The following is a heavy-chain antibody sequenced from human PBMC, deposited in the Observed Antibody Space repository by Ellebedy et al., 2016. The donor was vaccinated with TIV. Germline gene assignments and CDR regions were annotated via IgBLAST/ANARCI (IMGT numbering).Heavy chain of an antibody. D-gene: IGHD2-2*01. J-gene: IGHJ4*02. CDR1: GFTFGRYG. Sequence: GESLKISCAASGFTFGRYGMHWVRQAPGKGLEWVAVIWINGSKEFYADSVKGRFTISRDDSKNEVFLQMSSLRAEDTAVYYCARPSYQLLSYYFDSWGQGTLVTVSS. V-gene: IGHV3-33*01. CDR2: IWINGSKE. CDR3: ARPSYQLLSYYFDS.